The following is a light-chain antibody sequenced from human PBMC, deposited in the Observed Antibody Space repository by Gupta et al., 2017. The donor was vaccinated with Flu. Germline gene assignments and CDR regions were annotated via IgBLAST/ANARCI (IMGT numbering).Light chain of an antibody. J-gene: IGKJ3*01. CDR2: LGS. CDR3: MQALQTPVFT. CDR1: QSLLHSNGYNY. V-gene: IGKV2-28*01. Sequence: DIVMPQSPLSLPVTPGEPASISCRSSQSLLHSNGYNYLDWYLQKPGQSPQLLIYLGSNRASGVPDRFSGSGSGTDFTLKISRVEAEDVGVYYCMQALQTPVFTFGPGTKVDIK.